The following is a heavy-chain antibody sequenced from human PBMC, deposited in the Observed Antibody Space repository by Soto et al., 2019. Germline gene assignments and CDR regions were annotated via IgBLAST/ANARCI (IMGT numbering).Heavy chain of an antibody. CDR1: GFTFSSHW. J-gene: IGHJ4*02. Sequence: GGSLRLSCAASGFTFSSHWMSWVRQAPGKGLEWVANIKPDGSEKWYVDSVKGRFTISRDNAKNSLYLQMNSLRAEDTAVYYCARFPPPSDDRGYLNYWGQGTVVTVSS. CDR3: ARFPPPSDDRGYLNY. V-gene: IGHV3-7*02. CDR2: IKPDGSEK. D-gene: IGHD3-22*01.